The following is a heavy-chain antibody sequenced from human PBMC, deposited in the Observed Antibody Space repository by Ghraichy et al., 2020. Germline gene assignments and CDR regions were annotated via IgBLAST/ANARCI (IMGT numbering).Heavy chain of an antibody. D-gene: IGHD6-13*01. J-gene: IGHJ5*02. V-gene: IGHV4-39*01. CDR3: ARHWRPGYSGSWRSANCFDP. CDR2: TYYTGSS. Sequence: SETLSLTCTVSGGSISSTSYYWGWIRQPPGKGLEWIGTTYYTGSSFYNPSLKSRVTISVDRSSNQFSLKVKSVTAADTAVYYCARHWRPGYSGSWRSANCFDPWGQGTLVTVSS. CDR1: GGSISSTSYY.